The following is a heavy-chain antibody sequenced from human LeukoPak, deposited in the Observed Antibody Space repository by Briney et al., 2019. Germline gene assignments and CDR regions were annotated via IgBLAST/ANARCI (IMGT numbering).Heavy chain of an antibody. D-gene: IGHD3/OR15-3a*01. CDR2: ISYDGSNK. CDR1: GFTFSSYG. J-gene: IGHJ4*02. Sequence: GASLRLSCAASGFTFSSYGMHWVRQAPGKGLEWVAVISYDGSNKYYADSVKGRFTISRDNSKNTLYLQMNSLRAEDTAVYYCAKEPFEGDWLLYYFDYWGQGTLVTVSS. CDR3: AKEPFEGDWLLYYFDY. V-gene: IGHV3-30*18.